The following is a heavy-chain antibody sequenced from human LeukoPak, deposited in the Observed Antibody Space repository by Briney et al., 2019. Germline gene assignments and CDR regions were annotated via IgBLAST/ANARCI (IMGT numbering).Heavy chain of an antibody. Sequence: SGGSLRLSCAASGFTFSSYAMSWVRQAPGKGLEWVSAISGSGGSTYYADSVKGGFTISRDNSKNTLYLQMNSLRAEDAAVYYCAKDGVAAISSMWLVHPYYFDYWGQGTLVTVSS. J-gene: IGHJ4*02. CDR2: ISGSGGST. CDR3: AKDGVAAISSMWLVHPYYFDY. CDR1: GFTFSSYA. V-gene: IGHV3-23*01. D-gene: IGHD2-15*01.